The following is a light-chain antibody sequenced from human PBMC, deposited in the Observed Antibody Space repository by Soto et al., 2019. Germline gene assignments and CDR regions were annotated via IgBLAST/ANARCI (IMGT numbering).Light chain of an antibody. CDR1: ESVSSW. J-gene: IGKJ5*01. CDR3: QQGHSNPIT. CDR2: AAS. V-gene: IGKV1-39*01. Sequence: DIQMTQSPSTLSASIGDRVTITCRASESVSSWLAWYQQKPGKAPKLLIYAASSLQSGVPSRFSGSGSGTDFTLTISSLQPEDFATYYCQQGHSNPITLGQGTRLEIK.